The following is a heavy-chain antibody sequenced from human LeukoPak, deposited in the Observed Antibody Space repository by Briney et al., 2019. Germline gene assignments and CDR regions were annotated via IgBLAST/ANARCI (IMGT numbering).Heavy chain of an antibody. CDR2: INPNSGGT. Sequence: ASVKVSCKASGYTFNCYYMHWVRQAPGQGLEWMGWINPNSGGTNYAQKFQGRVTMTRDTSISTAYMELSRLRSDDTAVYYCARGSQKISGSYPLFYVYWGQGTVVTVSS. D-gene: IGHD1-26*01. J-gene: IGHJ4*02. CDR3: ARGSQKISGSYPLFYVY. CDR1: GYTFNCYY. V-gene: IGHV1-2*02.